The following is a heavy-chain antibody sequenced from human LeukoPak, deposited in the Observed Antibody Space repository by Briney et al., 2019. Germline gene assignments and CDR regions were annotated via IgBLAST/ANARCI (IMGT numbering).Heavy chain of an antibody. J-gene: IGHJ4*02. CDR3: AKAIVVVPAALVDY. D-gene: IGHD2-2*01. CDR2: ISGSGGST. V-gene: IGHV3-23*01. Sequence: AGGSPRLSCAASGFTFSSYAMSWVRQAPGKGLEWVSAISGSGGSTYYADSVKGRFTISRDNSKNTLYLQMNSLRAEDTAVYYCAKAIVVVPAALVDYWGQGTLVTVSS. CDR1: GFTFSSYA.